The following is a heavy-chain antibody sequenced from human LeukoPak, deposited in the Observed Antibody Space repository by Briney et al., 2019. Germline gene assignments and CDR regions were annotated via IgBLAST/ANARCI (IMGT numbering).Heavy chain of an antibody. CDR3: ARVVPNLLFP. V-gene: IGHV4-34*01. D-gene: IGHD2-2*01. CDR1: GGSFSGYY. Sequence: SETLSLTCAVYGGSFSGYYWSWIRQPPGKGLEWIGEINHSGSTNYNPSLKSRVTISVDTSKNQFSLKLSSVTAADTAVYYCARVVPNLLFPWGQGTLVTVPS. J-gene: IGHJ5*02. CDR2: INHSGST.